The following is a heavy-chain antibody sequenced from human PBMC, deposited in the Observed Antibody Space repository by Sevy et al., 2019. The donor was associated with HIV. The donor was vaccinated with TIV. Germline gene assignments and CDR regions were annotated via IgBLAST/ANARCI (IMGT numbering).Heavy chain of an antibody. V-gene: IGHV3-30*02. CDR2: IRNDGSTK. D-gene: IGHD4-17*01. Sequence: GGSLRLSCAASGFTFKSYGMHWVRQAPSKGLEWVTFIRNDGSTKYYADSVRGRFTASRDNSKNTLYLHMNSLRPEDTAVYYCVKGPHPAVTTSYALDVWGQGTTVTVSS. CDR3: VKGPHPAVTTSYALDV. CDR1: GFTFKSYG. J-gene: IGHJ6*02.